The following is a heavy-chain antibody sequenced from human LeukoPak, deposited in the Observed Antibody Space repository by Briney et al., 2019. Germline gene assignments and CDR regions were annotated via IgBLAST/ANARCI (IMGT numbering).Heavy chain of an antibody. D-gene: IGHD6-19*01. CDR2: IYYSGST. CDR1: GGSISSSSYY. J-gene: IGHJ5*02. Sequence: SETLSLTCTVSGGSISSSSYYWGWIRQPPGKGLEWIGSIYYSGSTYYNPSLKSRVTISVDTSKNQFSLKLSSVTAADTAVYYCARTLEVSSSGWRGPGWFDPWGQGTLVTVSS. CDR3: ARTLEVSSSGWRGPGWFDP. V-gene: IGHV4-39*01.